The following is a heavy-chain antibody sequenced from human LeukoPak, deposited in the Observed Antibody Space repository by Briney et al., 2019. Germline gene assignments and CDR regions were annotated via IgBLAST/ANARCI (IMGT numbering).Heavy chain of an antibody. CDR2: IYYTGST. Sequence: SQTLSLTCTVSDVSISTVDYYWSWIRQPPGKGLEWIGYIYYTGSTSYNPSLKSPVTISVQTSSTQFSLKPDSPTPADPAWYDCAREGDGSGFLQHWGQGTLVTVSS. CDR3: AREGDGSGFLQH. V-gene: IGHV4-30-4*08. D-gene: IGHD3-22*01. CDR1: DVSISTVDYY. J-gene: IGHJ1*01.